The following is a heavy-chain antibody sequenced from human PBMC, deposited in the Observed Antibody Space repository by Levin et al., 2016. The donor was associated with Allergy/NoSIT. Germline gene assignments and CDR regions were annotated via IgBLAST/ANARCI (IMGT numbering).Heavy chain of an antibody. CDR1: GYTFTDYY. CDR2: INPHSGAT. D-gene: IGHD1-26*01. Sequence: ASVKVSCKASGYTFTDYYMHWVRQAPGQGLEWMGWINPHSGATNYAQKFQGRVTMTRDTSISTAYMEVSRLRSDDTAVYYCARGGSYSHFDYWGQGTLVTVSS. V-gene: IGHV1-2*02. J-gene: IGHJ4*02. CDR3: ARGGSYSHFDY.